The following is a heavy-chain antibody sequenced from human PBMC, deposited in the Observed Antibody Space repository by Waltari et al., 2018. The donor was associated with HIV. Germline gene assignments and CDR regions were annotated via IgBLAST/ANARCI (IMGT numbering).Heavy chain of an antibody. CDR1: GFTFYNHA. V-gene: IGHV3-23*01. D-gene: IGHD6-13*01. CDR3: AKSFGVAADWHFDL. CDR2: FSGDGRDT. J-gene: IGHJ2*01. Sequence: EVQLLESGGGSVQPGGSLRLSCAASGFTFYNHAMHWVRQAPGKGLEWVSGFSGDGRDTYYRDSVKGRFTISRDDSKNMVYLQINSLRAEDTAVYYCAKSFGVAADWHFDLWGRGTLLAVSS.